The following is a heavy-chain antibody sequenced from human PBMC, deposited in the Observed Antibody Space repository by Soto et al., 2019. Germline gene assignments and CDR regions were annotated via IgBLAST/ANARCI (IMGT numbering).Heavy chain of an antibody. Sequence: GGSLRLSSAASGFTFSSYGMHWVRQAPGKGLEWVAVISYDGSNKYYADSVKGRFTISRDNSKNTLYLQMNSLRAEDTAVYYCAKRHIVVVPAAINGFDPWGQGTLVTVSS. CDR3: AKRHIVVVPAAINGFDP. V-gene: IGHV3-30*18. J-gene: IGHJ5*02. CDR2: ISYDGSNK. D-gene: IGHD2-2*02. CDR1: GFTFSSYG.